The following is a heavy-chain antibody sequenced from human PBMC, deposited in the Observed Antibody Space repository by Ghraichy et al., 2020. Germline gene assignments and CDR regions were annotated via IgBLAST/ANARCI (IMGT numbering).Heavy chain of an antibody. CDR2: IDPSDSYT. CDR1: GYSFTSYW. D-gene: IGHD4-17*01. V-gene: IGHV5-10-1*01. J-gene: IGHJ6*02. CDR3: ARIFYGDAGFYYYGMDV. Sequence: GESLNISCKGSGYSFTSYWISWVRQMPGKGLEWMGRIDPSDSYTNYSPSFQGHVTISADKSISTAYLQWSSLKASDTAMYYCARIFYGDAGFYYYGMDVWGQGTTVTVSS.